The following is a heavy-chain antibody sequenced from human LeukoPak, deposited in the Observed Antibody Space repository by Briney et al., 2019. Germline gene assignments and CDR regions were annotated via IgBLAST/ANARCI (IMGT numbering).Heavy chain of an antibody. CDR2: ISYDGSSK. CDR1: GFTFSSYG. V-gene: IGHV3-30*18. J-gene: IGHJ4*02. D-gene: IGHD3-10*01. Sequence: GGSLRLSCAASGFTFSSYGMHWVRQAPGEGLEWVAVISYDGSSKYYVDSVKGRFTISRDNSKNTLYLQMNSLRAEDTAVYYCAKGPRSITMVRGGGVDYWGQGTLVTVSS. CDR3: AKGPRSITMVRGGGVDY.